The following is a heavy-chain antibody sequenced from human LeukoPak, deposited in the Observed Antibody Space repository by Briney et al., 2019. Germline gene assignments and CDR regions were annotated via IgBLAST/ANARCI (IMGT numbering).Heavy chain of an antibody. CDR3: ASYGEGRFDP. V-gene: IGHV4-39*01. Sequence: SETLSLTCTVSGGPISSSSYYWGWIRQPPGKGLEWIGSIYYSGSTYYNPSLKSRVTISVDTSKNQFSLKLSSVTAADTAVYYCASYGEGRFDPWGQGTLVTVSS. CDR2: IYYSGST. D-gene: IGHD4-17*01. J-gene: IGHJ5*02. CDR1: GGPISSSSYY.